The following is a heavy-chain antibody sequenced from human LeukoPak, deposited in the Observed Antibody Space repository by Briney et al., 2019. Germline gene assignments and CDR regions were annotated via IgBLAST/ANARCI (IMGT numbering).Heavy chain of an antibody. CDR3: ARRYSSGYEVGVDFDY. J-gene: IGHJ4*02. D-gene: IGHD3-22*01. CDR1: GGSISSSSYY. CDR2: IYYSGST. Sequence: SETLSLTCTVSGGSISSSSYYWGWIRQPPGKGLEWIGSIYYSGSTYYNPSLKSRVTISVDTSKNQFSLKLSSVTAADTAVYYCARRYSSGYEVGVDFDYWGQGTLVTVSS. V-gene: IGHV4-39*01.